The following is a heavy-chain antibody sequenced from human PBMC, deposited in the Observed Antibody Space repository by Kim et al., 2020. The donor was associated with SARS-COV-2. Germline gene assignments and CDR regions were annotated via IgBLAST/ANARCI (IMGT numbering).Heavy chain of an antibody. CDR1: GYTFTSYG. Sequence: ASVKVSCKASGYTFTSYGISWVRQAPGQGLEWMGWISAYNGNTNYAQKLQGRVTMTTDTSTSTAYMELRSLRSDDTAVYYCARGPPSDPAYYYYGMDVWGQGTTVTVSS. V-gene: IGHV1-18*04. J-gene: IGHJ6*02. CDR2: ISAYNGNT. CDR3: ARGPPSDPAYYYYGMDV. D-gene: IGHD2-2*01.